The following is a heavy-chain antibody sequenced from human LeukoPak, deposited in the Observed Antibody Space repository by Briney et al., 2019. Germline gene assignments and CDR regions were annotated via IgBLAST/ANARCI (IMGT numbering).Heavy chain of an antibody. V-gene: IGHV4-59*01. Sequence: SETLSLTCTVSGGSISSYYWSWIRQPPGKGLEWIGYIYYSGSTNYNPSLKSRVTVSVDTSKNQLSLKLSSVTAADTAVYYCARDGDYYDSSGYSWFDPWGQGTLVTVSS. J-gene: IGHJ5*02. CDR2: IYYSGST. CDR1: GGSISSYY. D-gene: IGHD3-22*01. CDR3: ARDGDYYDSSGYSWFDP.